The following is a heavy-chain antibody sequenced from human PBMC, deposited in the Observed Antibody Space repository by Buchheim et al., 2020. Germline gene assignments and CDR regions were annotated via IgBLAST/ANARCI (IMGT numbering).Heavy chain of an antibody. D-gene: IGHD3-3*01. CDR2: ISYDGSNK. Sequence: QVQLVESGGGVVQPGWSLRLSCAASGFTFSSYVMRWVRQAPGKGLAWVAVISYDGSNKYYADSVKGRFTISRDNSQNKMQLQMNSLRAEDTAVYYCARDGGITIFGVVTDYYYYGKDVWGQGTT. CDR1: GFTFSSYV. V-gene: IGHV3-30*04. CDR3: ARDGGITIFGVVTDYYYYGKDV. J-gene: IGHJ6*02.